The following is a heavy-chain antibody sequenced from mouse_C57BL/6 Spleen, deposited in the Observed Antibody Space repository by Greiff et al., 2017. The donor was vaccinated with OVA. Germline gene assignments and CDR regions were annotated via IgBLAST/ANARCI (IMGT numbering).Heavy chain of an antibody. D-gene: IGHD2-4*01. Sequence: QVQLKESGAELVKPGASVKLSCKASGYTFTSYWMHWVKQRPGQGLEWIGMIHPNSGSTNYNEKFKSKATLTVDKSSSTAYMQLSSLTSEDSAVYYCARDYDPAMDYWGQGTSVTVSS. V-gene: IGHV1-64*01. CDR3: ARDYDPAMDY. CDR2: IHPNSGST. CDR1: GYTFTSYW. J-gene: IGHJ4*01.